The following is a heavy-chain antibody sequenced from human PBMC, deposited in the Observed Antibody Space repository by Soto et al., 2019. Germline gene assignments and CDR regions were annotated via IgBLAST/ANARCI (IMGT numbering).Heavy chain of an antibody. V-gene: IGHV4-30-4*01. D-gene: IGHD4-17*01. CDR1: GGSISSGDYY. Sequence: QVQLQESGPGLVKPSQTLSLTCTVSGGSISSGDYYWSWIRQPPVKGLEWIGYIYYSGSTYYNPSLKSRVTRSVDTSKNQFSLKLRSVTAEDTPVYYCAREHGDASVDYWGQGTLVTVSS. CDR2: IYYSGST. CDR3: AREHGDASVDY. J-gene: IGHJ4*02.